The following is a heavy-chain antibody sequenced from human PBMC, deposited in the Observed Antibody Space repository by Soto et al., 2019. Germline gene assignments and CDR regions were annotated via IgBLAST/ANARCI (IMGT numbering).Heavy chain of an antibody. Sequence: GGSLRLSCAASGFTFSSYSMNWVRQAPGKGLEWVSYISSSSSTIYYADSVKGRFTISRDNAKNSLYLQMNSLRDEDTAVYYCAREISELLGPWTAVTTFDYWGQGTLVTVSS. CDR1: GFTFSSYS. CDR3: AREISELLGPWTAVTTFDY. CDR2: ISSSSSTI. J-gene: IGHJ4*02. V-gene: IGHV3-48*02. D-gene: IGHD4-4*01.